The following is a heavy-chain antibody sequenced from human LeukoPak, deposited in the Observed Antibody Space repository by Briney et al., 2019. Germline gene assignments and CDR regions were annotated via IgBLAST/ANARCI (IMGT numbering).Heavy chain of an antibody. J-gene: IGHJ4*02. D-gene: IGHD2-21*02. CDR2: ISSGGSNK. Sequence: GGSLRLSCAPSGFTLSTYAMHWVRQAPGKGLDWVAVISSGGSNKFYPDSMKGRFTISRDGSKNTLYLQMNSMRPDDTAVYFSAKPQVTANWYYFHYWGQGTLVTVSS. CDR3: AKPQVTANWYYFHY. V-gene: IGHV3-30*18. CDR1: GFTLSTYA.